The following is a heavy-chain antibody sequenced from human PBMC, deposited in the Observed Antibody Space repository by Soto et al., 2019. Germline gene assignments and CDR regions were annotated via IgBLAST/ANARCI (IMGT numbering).Heavy chain of an antibody. V-gene: IGHV4-31*03. CDR3: GRDLTSNANCIDP. CDR1: GDYIPVGRYY. CDR2: IYDTGKT. J-gene: IGHJ5*02. D-gene: IGHD2-2*01. Sequence: LSETLSLTCSVSGDYIPVGRYYGTWILQRPGKGLDWMGYIYDTGKTYYNPSLESRLTMSVDRSKNQFSLRLTSVTAADTAVYFCGRDLTSNANCIDPWGQGTLVTVSS.